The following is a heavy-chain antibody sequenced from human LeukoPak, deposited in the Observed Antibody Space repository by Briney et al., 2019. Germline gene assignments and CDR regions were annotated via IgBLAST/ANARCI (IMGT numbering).Heavy chain of an antibody. CDR3: VRDRGSSWYGPLDY. V-gene: IGHV3-33*01. CDR2: IWSDGCNE. D-gene: IGHD6-13*01. J-gene: IGHJ4*02. CDR1: GFTFSRYG. Sequence: GGSLRLSCAASGFTFSRYGMHWVREPPGKGLEWVAVIWSDGCNEFCADSVKGRFTISKDNSKNTLYLQMNSLKAEDAAVYFCVRDRGSSWYGPLDYWGQGSLVTVSS.